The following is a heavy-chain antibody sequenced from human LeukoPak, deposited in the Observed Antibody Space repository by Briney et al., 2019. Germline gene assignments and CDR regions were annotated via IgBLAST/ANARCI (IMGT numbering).Heavy chain of an antibody. D-gene: IGHD2-2*01. CDR1: GGSFSDFY. Sequence: SETLSLTCAVYGGSFSDFYWSWIRQPPGKGLEWIGEINDSGSTNYNPSLKSRATISVDTSKKQISLSLVSVTAADTAVYYCARRYCSSNSCLIDYWGQGVLVTVSS. V-gene: IGHV4-34*01. CDR3: ARRYCSSNSCLIDY. CDR2: INDSGST. J-gene: IGHJ4*02.